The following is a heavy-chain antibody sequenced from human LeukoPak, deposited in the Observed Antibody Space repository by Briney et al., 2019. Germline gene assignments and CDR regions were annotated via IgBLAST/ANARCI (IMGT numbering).Heavy chain of an antibody. J-gene: IGHJ4*02. Sequence: GGSLRLSCAASGFTFSNFAMSWVRQAPGKGLEWVSAMSSVTYYADSVKGRFTISRDDSKSTLFLQMNSLRAEDTAVYCCAKAFFSGSGGNHKHFDSWGQGTLVTVSS. V-gene: IGHV3-23*01. CDR3: AKAFFSGSGGNHKHFDS. D-gene: IGHD3-10*01. CDR2: MSSVT. CDR1: GFTFSNFA.